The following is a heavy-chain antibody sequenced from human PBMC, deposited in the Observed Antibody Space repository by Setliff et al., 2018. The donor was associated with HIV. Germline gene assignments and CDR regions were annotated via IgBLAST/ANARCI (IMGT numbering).Heavy chain of an antibody. D-gene: IGHD6-19*01. CDR1: GGSFSGYY. CDR3: ARRISFIAGEVAGNFDY. J-gene: IGHJ4*02. V-gene: IGHV4-34*01. Sequence: KTSETLSLTCDVFGGSFSGYYWSWIRQSPEKGLEWIGEINGSGSTSYNPSLKSRFTISVDISNNQFSLNLKSVTAADTAVFYCARRISFIAGEVAGNFDYWGQGTPVTVSS. CDR2: INGSGST.